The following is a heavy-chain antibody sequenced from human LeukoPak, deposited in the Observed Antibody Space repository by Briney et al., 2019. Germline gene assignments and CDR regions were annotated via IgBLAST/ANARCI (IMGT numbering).Heavy chain of an antibody. V-gene: IGHV4-59*01. D-gene: IGHD3-16*02. CDR2: IYYSGST. J-gene: IGHJ4*02. CDR1: GGSISSYY. Sequence: SETLSLTCTVFGGSISSYYWSWIRQPPGKGLEWIGYIYYSGSTNYNPSLKSRVTILVDTSKNQFSLKLSSVTAADTAVYYCARVELDYDYIWGSYRGPYYFDYWGQGTLVTVSS. CDR3: ARVELDYDYIWGSYRGPYYFDY.